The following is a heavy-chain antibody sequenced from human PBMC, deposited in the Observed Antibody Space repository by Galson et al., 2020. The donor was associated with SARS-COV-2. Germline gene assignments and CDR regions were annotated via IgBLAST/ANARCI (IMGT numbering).Heavy chain of an antibody. V-gene: IGHV3-11*06. Sequence: GGSLRLSCAASGFTFSDYYMSWIRQAPGKGLEWVSYISSSSYTNYADPVKGRFTISRDNAKNSLYLQMNSLRAEDTAVYYCARAGDYYDFWSGYSNWFDPWGQGTLVTVSS. CDR1: GFTFSDYY. CDR3: ARAGDYYDFWSGYSNWFDP. D-gene: IGHD3-3*01. J-gene: IGHJ5*02. CDR2: ISSSSYT.